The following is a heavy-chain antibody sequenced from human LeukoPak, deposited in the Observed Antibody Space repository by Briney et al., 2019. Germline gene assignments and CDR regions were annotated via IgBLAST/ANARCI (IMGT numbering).Heavy chain of an antibody. Sequence: ASVKLSCKASGGTFSSYAISWVRQAPGQGLEWMGRIIPILGIANYAQKFQGRVTITADKSTSTAYMELSSLRSEDTAVYYCASHRFQGGATINYYYMDVWGKGTTVTVSS. D-gene: IGHD5-12*01. CDR3: ASHRFQGGATINYYYMDV. CDR1: GGTFSSYA. CDR2: IIPILGIA. V-gene: IGHV1-69*04. J-gene: IGHJ6*03.